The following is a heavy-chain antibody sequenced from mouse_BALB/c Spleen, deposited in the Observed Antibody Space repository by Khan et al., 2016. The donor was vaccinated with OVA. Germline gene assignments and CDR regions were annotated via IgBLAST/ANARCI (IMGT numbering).Heavy chain of an antibody. J-gene: IGHJ2*01. CDR2: IYPGNSDT. D-gene: IGHD2-1*01. Sequence: VQLQQSGTVLARPGASVKMSCKGSGYTFTNYWMHWVKQRPGQGLEWIGVIYPGNSDTNYNQKFKGKAKLTAVTSTSTAYMELNSLTNEDSAVYYCTRNGFGHYESGDYWGQGTTLTVSS. CDR1: GYTFTNYW. V-gene: IGHV1-5*01. CDR3: TRNGFGHYESGDY.